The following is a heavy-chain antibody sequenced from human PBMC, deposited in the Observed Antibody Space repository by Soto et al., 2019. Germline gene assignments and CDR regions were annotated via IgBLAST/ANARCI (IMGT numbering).Heavy chain of an antibody. CDR1: GYPFNTYY. V-gene: IGHV1-46*02. Sequence: QVQLVQSGAEVKKPGASVKVSCKSSGYPFNTYYLHWVRQAPGQGLEWMGMIHPSGGGSTYAQKFLGRVAMTMDSSTSTVFMEWTSLRSADTAVYYCARGGHIAVVTDSFDSWGQGTLVTVSS. D-gene: IGHD2-21*02. CDR2: IHPSGGGS. CDR3: ARGGHIAVVTDSFDS. J-gene: IGHJ4*02.